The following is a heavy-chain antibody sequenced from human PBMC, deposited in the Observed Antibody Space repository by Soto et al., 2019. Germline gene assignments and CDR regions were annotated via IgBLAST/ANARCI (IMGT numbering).Heavy chain of an antibody. V-gene: IGHV4-31*03. CDR3: ARATGTLRSRNCDY. CDR2: IYHTGST. D-gene: IGHD1-1*01. CDR1: GGSISTVGHY. Sequence: PSETLSLTCSVSGGSISTVGHYWTWIRQPPGKGLEWIGSIYHTGSTYYSKSLRSRLTMSVDTSESQFSLRLSSVTAADTAVYYCARATGTLRSRNCDYWGQGSLVTVSS. J-gene: IGHJ4*02.